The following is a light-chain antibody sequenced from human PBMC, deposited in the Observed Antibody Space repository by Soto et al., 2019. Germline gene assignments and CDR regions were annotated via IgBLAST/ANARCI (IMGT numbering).Light chain of an antibody. J-gene: IGLJ1*01. CDR2: RNN. CDR3: ASWDDSLSAEV. V-gene: IGLV1-47*01. CDR1: TSNIGRNY. Sequence: QSVLTQPPSTSGTPGQRVTISCSGSTSNIGRNYVYWYQQFPGTAPKLLIYRNNQRTSGVPDRVSGSRSDTSASLAIRGLRSEDEAYYFCASWDDSLSAEVFGTGTKVTVL.